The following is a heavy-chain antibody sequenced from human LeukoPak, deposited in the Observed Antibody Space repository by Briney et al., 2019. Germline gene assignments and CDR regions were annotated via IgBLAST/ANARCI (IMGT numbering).Heavy chain of an antibody. Sequence: GSLKLSCAASGFTFSGSAMHWVRQASGKGLEWVGRIRSKANSYATAYAASVKGRFTISRDDSKNTAYLQMNSLKTEDTAVYYCTGTYCSGGSCYYSPPAYWGQGTLVTVSS. D-gene: IGHD2-15*01. V-gene: IGHV3-73*01. CDR3: TGTYCSGGSCYYSPPAY. J-gene: IGHJ4*02. CDR1: GFTFSGSA. CDR2: IRSKANSYAT.